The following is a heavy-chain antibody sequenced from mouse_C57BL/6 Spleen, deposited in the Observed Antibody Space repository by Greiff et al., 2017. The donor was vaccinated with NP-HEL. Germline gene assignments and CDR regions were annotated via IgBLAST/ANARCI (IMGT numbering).Heavy chain of an antibody. J-gene: IGHJ2*01. Sequence: EVKLQQSGPELVKPGASVKISCKASGYTFTDYYMNWVKQSHGKSLEWIGDINPNNGGTSYNQKFKGKATLTVDKSSSTAYMELRSLTSEDSAVYYCARRGVYGNHRYFDYWGQGTTLTVSS. D-gene: IGHD2-1*01. CDR3: ARRGVYGNHRYFDY. V-gene: IGHV1-26*01. CDR1: GYTFTDYY. CDR2: INPNNGGT.